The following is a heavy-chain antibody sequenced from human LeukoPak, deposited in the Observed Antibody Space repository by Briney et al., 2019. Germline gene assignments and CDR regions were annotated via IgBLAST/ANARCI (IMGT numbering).Heavy chain of an antibody. CDR1: GGSFSGYY. D-gene: IGHD3-16*02. Sequence: PSETLSLTCAVYGGSFSGYYWSWICQPPGKGLEWIGEINHSGSTNYNPSLKSRVTISVDTSKSQFSLKLSSVTAADTAVYYCASKLDHYVWGSYRSYYFDYWGQGTLVTVSS. J-gene: IGHJ4*02. CDR2: INHSGST. CDR3: ASKLDHYVWGSYRSYYFDY. V-gene: IGHV4-34*01.